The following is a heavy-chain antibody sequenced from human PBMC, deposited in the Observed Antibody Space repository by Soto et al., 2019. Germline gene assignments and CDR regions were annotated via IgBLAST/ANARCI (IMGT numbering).Heavy chain of an antibody. CDR3: ARLRYSYYVWGSYRYNPYFDY. V-gene: IGHV4-34*01. Sequence: SETLSLTCAVYGGSFSGYYWSWIRQPPGKGLEWIGEINHSGSTNYNPSLKSRVTISVDTSKNQFSLKLSSVTAADTAVYYCARLRYSYYVWGSYRYNPYFDYWGQGTLVTVSS. CDR1: GGSFSGYY. D-gene: IGHD3-16*02. J-gene: IGHJ4*02. CDR2: INHSGST.